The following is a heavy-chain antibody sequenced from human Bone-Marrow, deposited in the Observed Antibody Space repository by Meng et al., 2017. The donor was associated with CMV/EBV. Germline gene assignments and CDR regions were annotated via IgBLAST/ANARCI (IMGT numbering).Heavy chain of an antibody. CDR2: ISGNNGNT. V-gene: IGHV1-18*04. D-gene: IGHD5-12*01. CDR1: GYTFTSYY. CDR3: ARDRARATIMGWYNWFDP. Sequence: ASVKVSCKASGYTFTSYYMHWVRQAPGQGLEWMGWISGNNGNTHYAQKLQGRVTMTTDTSTSTAYMELRSLRSDDTAVYYCARDRARATIMGWYNWFDPWGQGTLVTVSS. J-gene: IGHJ5*02.